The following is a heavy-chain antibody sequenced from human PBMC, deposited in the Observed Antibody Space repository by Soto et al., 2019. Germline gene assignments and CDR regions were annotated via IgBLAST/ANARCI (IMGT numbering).Heavy chain of an antibody. J-gene: IGHJ5*01. D-gene: IGHD3-3*01. V-gene: IGHV3-23*01. Sequence: XLSCAATSLTFSNSAMSWLGQAPVKGLEWVSGISYSGGSTYYADSVEGRFTISRDDPKNTLFLQMNSLRAEDTAVYYCAKGDSIFGVVIPHLGSWGHGILVTVSS. CDR1: SLTFSNSA. CDR2: ISYSGGST. CDR3: AKGDSIFGVVIPHLGS.